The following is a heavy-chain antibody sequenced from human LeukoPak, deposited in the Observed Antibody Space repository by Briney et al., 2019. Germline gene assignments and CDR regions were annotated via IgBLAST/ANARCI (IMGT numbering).Heavy chain of an antibody. Sequence: ATLSLTCAAYGWTFSGYYWNWVRQAPGKGLEWVSVISGSGGSTYYADSVKGRFTISRDNSKNTLYLQMNSLRADDRAVYYCARRSGIAVAGAFDFWGWGNVV. CDR2: ISGSGGST. D-gene: IGHD6-19*01. V-gene: IGHV3-23*01. CDR1: GWTFSGYY. J-gene: IGHJ4*02. CDR3: ARRSGIAVAGAFDF.